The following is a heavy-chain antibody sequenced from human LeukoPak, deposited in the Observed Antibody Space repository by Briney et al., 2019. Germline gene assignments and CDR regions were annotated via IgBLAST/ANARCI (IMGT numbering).Heavy chain of an antibody. J-gene: IGHJ4*02. V-gene: IGHV3-23*01. D-gene: IGHD6-13*01. CDR1: GFTFSSYA. CDR3: AKLPSSSWYY. Sequence: GESLRLSCAASGFTFSSYAMSWVRQAPGKGLEWVSAISGSGGSTYYPDSGKGRFTISRDNSKNTLYLQMNSLRAEDTAVYYCAKLPSSSWYYWGQGTLVTVSS. CDR2: ISGSGGST.